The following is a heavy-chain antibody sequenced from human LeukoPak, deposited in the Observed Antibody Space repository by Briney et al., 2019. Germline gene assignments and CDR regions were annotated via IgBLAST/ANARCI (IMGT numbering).Heavy chain of an antibody. CDR3: ARHGQYYDFWSGYHWFDP. V-gene: IGHV5-51*01. CDR2: IYPGDSDT. Sequence: GESLKISCKGSGYSFTGYWIGWVRQMPGKGPEWMGIIYPGDSDTRYSPSFQGQVTISADKSISTAYLQWSSLKASDTAMYYCARHGQYYDFWSGYHWFDPWGQGTLVTVSS. J-gene: IGHJ5*02. CDR1: GYSFTGYW. D-gene: IGHD3-3*01.